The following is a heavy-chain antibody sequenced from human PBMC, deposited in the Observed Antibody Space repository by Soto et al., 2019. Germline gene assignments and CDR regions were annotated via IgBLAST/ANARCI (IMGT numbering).Heavy chain of an antibody. D-gene: IGHD3-16*02. V-gene: IGHV1-18*04. J-gene: IGHJ5*02. Sequence: QVQLVQSGAEVKKPGASVKVSCKASGYTFTSYGISWVRQAPGQGLEWMGWISAYNGNTNYAQKLQGRVTMTTDTATSTAYMELRSLRSDDTAVDYCARGSYYDYVWGSYPIDHWGQGTLVTVSS. CDR3: ARGSYYDYVWGSYPIDH. CDR2: ISAYNGNT. CDR1: GYTFTSYG.